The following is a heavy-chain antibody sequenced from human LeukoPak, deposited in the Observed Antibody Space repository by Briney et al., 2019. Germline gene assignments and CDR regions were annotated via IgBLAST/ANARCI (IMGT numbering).Heavy chain of an antibody. D-gene: IGHD4-11*01. Sequence: PSETLSLTCAVYGGSFSGYYWSWIRQHPGKGLEWIGYIYYSGSTYYNPSLKSRVTISVDTSKNQFSLKLSSVTAADTAVYYCAREEATVGYFDYWGQGTLVTVSS. CDR2: IYYSGST. V-gene: IGHV4-31*11. CDR3: AREEATVGYFDY. J-gene: IGHJ4*02. CDR1: GGSFSGYY.